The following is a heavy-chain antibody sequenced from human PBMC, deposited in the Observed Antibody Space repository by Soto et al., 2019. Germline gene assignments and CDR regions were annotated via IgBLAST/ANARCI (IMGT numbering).Heavy chain of an antibody. CDR2: IYNDGSYT. V-gene: IGHV3-74*01. J-gene: IGHJ4*02. D-gene: IGHD3-10*01. CDR3: TRGPRPISTGTGDY. CDR1: GFIFKMYW. Sequence: GGSLRLSCAASGFIFKMYWMHWVRQTPGKGLVWISRIYNDGSYTDYADSVKGRFTISRDNVNDTLYLQMNNLRAEDSGLYYCTRGPRPISTGTGDYWGQGTQVTVSS.